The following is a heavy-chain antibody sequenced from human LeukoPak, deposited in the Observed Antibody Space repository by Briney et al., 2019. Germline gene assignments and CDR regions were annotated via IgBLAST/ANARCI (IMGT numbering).Heavy chain of an antibody. J-gene: IGHJ4*02. CDR1: GYTFTSYG. CDR3: ARWEGIAAAGDEYYFDY. CDR2: ISAYNGNT. D-gene: IGHD6-13*01. V-gene: IGHV1-18*01. Sequence: ASVKVSCKASGYTFTSYGISWVRQAPGQGLEWMGWISAYNGNTNYAQKLQGGVTMTTDTSTSTAYMELRSLRSDDTAVYYCARWEGIAAAGDEYYFDYWGQGTLVTVSS.